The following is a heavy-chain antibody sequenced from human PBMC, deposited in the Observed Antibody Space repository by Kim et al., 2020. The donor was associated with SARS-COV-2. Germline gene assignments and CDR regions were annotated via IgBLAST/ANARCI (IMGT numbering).Heavy chain of an antibody. Sequence: GGSLRLSCAASGFTFSTYSMNWVRQAPGKGLEWVSSITTSSYIYYADSVKGRFTISRDNAKNSLYLQMNSLRAEDTAVYYCARDTYGDYSIDYWGQGTLV. CDR1: GFTFSTYS. CDR2: ITTSSYI. CDR3: ARDTYGDYSIDY. V-gene: IGHV3-21*01. D-gene: IGHD4-17*01. J-gene: IGHJ4*02.